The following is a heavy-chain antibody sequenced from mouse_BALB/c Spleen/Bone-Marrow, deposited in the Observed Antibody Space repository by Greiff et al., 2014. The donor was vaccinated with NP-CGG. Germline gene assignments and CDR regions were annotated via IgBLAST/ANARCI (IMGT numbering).Heavy chain of an antibody. CDR2: ISYSANT. Sequence: EVKLVESGPGLVKPSQSLFLTCTVTGYSITSDYAWNWIRQFPGNKLEWMGYISYSANTNYNPSLKSRISITRDTSKNQFFLQLNSVTAEDTATYYCTRGTTAGFAYWGLGTLVTVSA. V-gene: IGHV3-2*02. CDR1: GYSITSDYA. D-gene: IGHD1-2*01. CDR3: TRGTTAGFAY. J-gene: IGHJ3*01.